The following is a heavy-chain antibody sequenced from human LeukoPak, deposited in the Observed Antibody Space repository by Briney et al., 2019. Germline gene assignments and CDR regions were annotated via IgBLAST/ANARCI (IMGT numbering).Heavy chain of an antibody. CDR3: ARDRRWLRREYNWFDP. D-gene: IGHD5-12*01. CDR1: GFSFSDYY. Sequence: PGGSLRLSCAASGFSFSDYYMSWIRQAPGKGLEWVSYISSSGSTIYYADSVKGRFTIARDNAKNSLYLQMNSLRAEDTAVSYCARDRRWLRREYNWFDPWGQGTLVTVSS. V-gene: IGHV3-11*04. CDR2: ISSSGSTI. J-gene: IGHJ5*02.